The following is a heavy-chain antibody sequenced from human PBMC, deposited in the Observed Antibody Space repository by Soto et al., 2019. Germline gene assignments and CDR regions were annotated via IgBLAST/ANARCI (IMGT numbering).Heavy chain of an antibody. J-gene: IGHJ6*03. D-gene: IGHD6-6*01. CDR2: MNPNSGNA. V-gene: IGHV1-8*01. CDR1: GYTFTSHN. Sequence: QVQLEQSGAEVKKPGASVKVSCKASGYTFTSHNIVWVRQASGQELEWVGGMNPNSGNADYERKFQGRVTMTRDTSISTAYMELSSLTSEATAVYYCARRMGSSQFYYYMDVWGKGTTVTGSS. CDR3: ARRMGSSQFYYYMDV.